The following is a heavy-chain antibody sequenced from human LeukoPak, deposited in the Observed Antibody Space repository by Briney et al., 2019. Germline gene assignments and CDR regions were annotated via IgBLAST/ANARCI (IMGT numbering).Heavy chain of an antibody. CDR3: ARADTAMVFDY. CDR2: ISYDGSNK. D-gene: IGHD5-18*01. CDR1: GFTFSSYA. V-gene: IGHV3-30*04. J-gene: IGHJ4*02. Sequence: GRSLRLSCATSGFTFSSYAMHWVRQAPGKGLEWVAVISYDGSNKYYADSVKGRFTISSDNSKNTLYLQMNSLRAEDTAVYYCARADTAMVFDYWGQGTLVTVSS.